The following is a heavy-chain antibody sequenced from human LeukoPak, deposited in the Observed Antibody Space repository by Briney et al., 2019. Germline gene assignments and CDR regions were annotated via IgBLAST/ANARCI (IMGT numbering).Heavy chain of an antibody. J-gene: IGHJ3*02. V-gene: IGHV3-21*01. CDR2: ISSSSSYI. CDR3: ARQYCSGGSCYSGDAFDI. CDR1: GFTFSSYG. D-gene: IGHD2-15*01. Sequence: GGSLRLSCAASGFTFSSYGINWVRQAPGKGLEWVSSISSSSSYIYYADSVKGRFTISRDNAKNSLYLQMNSLRAEDTAVYYCARQYCSGGSCYSGDAFDIWGQGTMVTVSS.